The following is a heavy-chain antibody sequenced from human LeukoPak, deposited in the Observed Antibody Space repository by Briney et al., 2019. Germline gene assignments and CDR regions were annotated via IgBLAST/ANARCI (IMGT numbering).Heavy chain of an antibody. D-gene: IGHD2-2*01. CDR1: GGSISSSNW. CDR3: ASGGFQLLRWFDP. V-gene: IGHV4-4*02. J-gene: IGHJ5*02. CDR2: IYHSGST. Sequence: SETLSLTCAVSGGSISSSNWWSWVRQPPGKGLEWIGEIYHSGSTNYNPSLKSRVTISVDKSKNQFSLKLSSVTAADTAVYYCASGGFQLLRWFDPWGQGTLVTVSS.